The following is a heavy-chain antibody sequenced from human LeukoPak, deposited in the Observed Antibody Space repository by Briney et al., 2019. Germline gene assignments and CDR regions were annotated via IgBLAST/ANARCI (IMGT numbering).Heavy chain of an antibody. CDR1: GFSFSSHA. CDR2: ISYDGTYE. D-gene: IGHD1-26*01. CDR3: VGEVGPRDFGN. V-gene: IGHV3-30*04. J-gene: IGHJ4*02. Sequence: GGSLRLSCAASGFSFSSHAMHWVRQAPGKGLEWVALISYDGTYEDYPDSVKGRFSISRDNSKSTMSLQMNSLRLEDTAVYYCVGEVGPRDFGNWGQGTLVIVSS.